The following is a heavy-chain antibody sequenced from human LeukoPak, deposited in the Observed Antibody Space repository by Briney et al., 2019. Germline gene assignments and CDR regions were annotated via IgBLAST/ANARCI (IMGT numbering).Heavy chain of an antibody. CDR3: ARENTGIAAAGLR. J-gene: IGHJ4*02. CDR2: ITLSSSTI. CDR1: GFTFSNYN. D-gene: IGHD6-13*01. V-gene: IGHV3-48*01. Sequence: GGSLRLSCAASGFTFSNYNMNWVRQAPGKGLEWVSYITLSSSTIYYADSVKGRFTISRDNSKNTLYLQMNSLRAEDTAVYYCARENTGIAAAGLRWGQGTLVTVSS.